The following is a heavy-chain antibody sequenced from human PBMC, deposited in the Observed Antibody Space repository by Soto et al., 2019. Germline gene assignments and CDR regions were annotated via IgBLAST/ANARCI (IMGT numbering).Heavy chain of an antibody. J-gene: IGHJ6*02. D-gene: IGHD4-17*01. Sequence: SVKVSCKASGGTFSSYAISWVRQAPGQGLEWMGGTIPIFGTANYAQKFQGRVTITADESTSTAYMELSSLRSEDTAVYYCASTLLLETTVVTQDYYYGMDVWGQGTTVTVSS. V-gene: IGHV1-69*13. CDR1: GGTFSSYA. CDR2: TIPIFGTA. CDR3: ASTLLLETTVVTQDYYYGMDV.